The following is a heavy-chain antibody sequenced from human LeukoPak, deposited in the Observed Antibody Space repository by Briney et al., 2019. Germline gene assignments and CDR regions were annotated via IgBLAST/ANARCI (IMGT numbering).Heavy chain of an antibody. CDR2: INHSGST. J-gene: IGHJ3*02. D-gene: IGHD1/OR15-1a*01. CDR1: GGSFSANY. V-gene: IGHV4-34*01. CDR3: AREEQGNDAFDI. Sequence: SETLSLTCAVYGGSFSANYWSWIRQPPGKGLEWIGEINHSGSTNYNPSLKSRVTISVDTSKNQFSLKLSSVTAADTAVYYCAREEQGNDAFDIWGQGTMVTVSS.